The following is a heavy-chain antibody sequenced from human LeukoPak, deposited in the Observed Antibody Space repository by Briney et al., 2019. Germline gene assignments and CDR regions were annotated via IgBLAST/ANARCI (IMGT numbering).Heavy chain of an antibody. CDR3: ARGHVGSSSANYYGMDV. CDR1: GGSISSYY. D-gene: IGHD6-6*01. V-gene: IGHV4-4*07. Sequence: SETLSLTCTVSGGSISSYYWSWIRQPAGKGLEWIGRIYTSGSTNYNPSLKSRVTMSVDTSKNQFSLKLSSVTAADTAVYYCARGHVGSSSANYYGMDVWGQGTTVTVSS. J-gene: IGHJ6*02. CDR2: IYTSGST.